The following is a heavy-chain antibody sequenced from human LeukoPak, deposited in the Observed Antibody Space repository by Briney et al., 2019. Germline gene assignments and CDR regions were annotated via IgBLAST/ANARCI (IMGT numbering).Heavy chain of an antibody. V-gene: IGHV4-59*01. CDR2: IYYSGST. CDR1: GGSIRGYY. D-gene: IGHD5-12*01. Sequence: SETLSLTCTVSGGSIRGYYWSWIRQPPGKGLEWIGYIYYSGSTNYNPSLESRVTISVDTSKNQFSLKLSSVTAADTAVYYCARSGGYSGYYDYWGQGTLVTVSS. J-gene: IGHJ4*02. CDR3: ARSGGYSGYYDY.